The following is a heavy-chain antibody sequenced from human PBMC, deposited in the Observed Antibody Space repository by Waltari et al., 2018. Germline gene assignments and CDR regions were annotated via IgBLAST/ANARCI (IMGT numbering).Heavy chain of an antibody. Sequence: QVQLVQSGSELKKPGASVKVCCKDSGYTCLDHAMNWVRQAPGQGLQFLGWINTNTQNPFYERGFAGRFVFSLDTSISTVYMEITSLKTEDTAVYYCARELLGGGAFDSWGQGTLVSVSS. CDR3: ARELLGGGAFDS. CDR1: GYTCLDHA. J-gene: IGHJ4*02. CDR2: INTNTQNP. V-gene: IGHV7-4-1*02. D-gene: IGHD3-16*01.